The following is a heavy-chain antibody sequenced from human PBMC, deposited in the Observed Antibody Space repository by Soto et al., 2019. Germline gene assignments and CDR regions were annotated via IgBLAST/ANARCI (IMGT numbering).Heavy chain of an antibody. CDR2: LSGSGATT. CDR1: GFTFSSYV. D-gene: IGHD3-3*01. J-gene: IGHJ4*01. V-gene: IGHV3-23*01. Sequence: PGGSLRLSCAAFGFTFSSYVISWVRQAPRKGLGWVSGLSGSGATTYYAGSVKGRFTISRDQTKNTIYLQMGSLRVEDTALYYCTKGRYLEWFLSGGGEECWGRGILVTVSS. CDR3: TKGRYLEWFLSGGGEEC.